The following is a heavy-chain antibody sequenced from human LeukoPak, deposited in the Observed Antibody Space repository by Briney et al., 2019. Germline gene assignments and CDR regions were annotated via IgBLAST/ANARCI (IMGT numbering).Heavy chain of an antibody. V-gene: IGHV4-31*03. J-gene: IGHJ4*02. D-gene: IGHD2/OR15-2a*01. CDR3: ARFSQYYDSPTHYLDY. Sequence: SQTLSLTCTVSGGSISSGGYYWSWIRQHPGKGLEWIGYIYYSGSTYYNPSLKTRLTISVDTSKNQFSLRLNSVTAADTAVYYCARFSQYYDSPTHYLDYWGQGILVTVSS. CDR2: IYYSGST. CDR1: GGSISSGGYY.